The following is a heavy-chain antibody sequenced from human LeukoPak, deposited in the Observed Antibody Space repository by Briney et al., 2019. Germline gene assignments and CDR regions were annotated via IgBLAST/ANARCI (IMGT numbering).Heavy chain of an antibody. CDR2: IYYNGNA. CDR3: AAYPPGVYRPVDY. D-gene: IGHD3-10*01. Sequence: SEALSLTCSLSVDSINTLSYYWGWVRQPPGKGLEWIGRIYYNGNADYNPSLKSRVTLIVDTSKNQFSLKVTSLTSADTAVYYCAAYPPGVYRPVDYWGQGTLVTVSS. CDR1: VDSINTLSYY. V-gene: IGHV4-39*01. J-gene: IGHJ4*02.